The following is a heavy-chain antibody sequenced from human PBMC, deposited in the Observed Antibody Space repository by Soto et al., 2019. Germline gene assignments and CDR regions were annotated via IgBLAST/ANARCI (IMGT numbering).Heavy chain of an antibody. D-gene: IGHD2-15*01. V-gene: IGHV4-59*08. CDR3: ARRYGGTFDY. CDR2: IYYSGGT. CDR1: GGSISNYY. Sequence: QVQLQESGPGLVKPSETLSLTCTVSGGSISNYYWSWIRQPPGKGLEWIGYIYYSGGTNYNPSLKSRVTLSVDTSKNQVSLKLSSATAADTAVYYCARRYGGTFDYWGQGTLVTVSS. J-gene: IGHJ4*02.